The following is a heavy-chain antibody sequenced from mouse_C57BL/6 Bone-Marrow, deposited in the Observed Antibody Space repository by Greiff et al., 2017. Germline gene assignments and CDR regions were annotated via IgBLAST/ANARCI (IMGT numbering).Heavy chain of an antibody. J-gene: IGHJ4*01. D-gene: IGHD1-1*01. Sequence: QVQLQQSGPELVKPGASVKISCKASGYAFSSSWMNWVKQRPGKGLEWIGRIYPGDGDTNYNGKFKGKATLTADKSSSTAYMQLSSLTSEDAAVYFCARGSSRMDYWGQGTSVTVSS. CDR1: GYAFSSSW. V-gene: IGHV1-82*01. CDR2: IYPGDGDT. CDR3: ARGSSRMDY.